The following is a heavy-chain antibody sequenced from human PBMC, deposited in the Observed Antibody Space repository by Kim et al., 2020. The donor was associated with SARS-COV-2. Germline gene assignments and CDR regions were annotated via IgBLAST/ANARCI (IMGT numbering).Heavy chain of an antibody. CDR3: ARHGCTGGVCYSDP. J-gene: IGHJ5*02. D-gene: IGHD2-8*02. V-gene: IGHV4-39*01. Sequence: SETLSLTCTVSGGSISSSDYYWGWIRQPPGKGLEWIGSIYYTGTTYYNPSLKSRVTISVDTSKNQFSLKLSSVTDATVYYCARHGCTGGVCYSDPWGQGTLVTVSS. CDR2: IYYTGTT. CDR1: GGSISSSDYY.